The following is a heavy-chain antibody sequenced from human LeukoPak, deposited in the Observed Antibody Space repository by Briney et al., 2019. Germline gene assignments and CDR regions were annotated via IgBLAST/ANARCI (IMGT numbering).Heavy chain of an antibody. V-gene: IGHV1-58*01. CDR1: GFTFSSSA. CDR3: AAGKQWLAFDY. CDR2: IVVGSGNT. Sequence: ASVMVSCKASGFTFSSSAVQWVRQARGQRLEWIGWIVVGSGNTNYAQNFQERVTITRDMSTSTAYMELSSLGSEDTAVYYCAAGKQWLAFDYWGQGTLVTVSS. J-gene: IGHJ4*02. D-gene: IGHD6-19*01.